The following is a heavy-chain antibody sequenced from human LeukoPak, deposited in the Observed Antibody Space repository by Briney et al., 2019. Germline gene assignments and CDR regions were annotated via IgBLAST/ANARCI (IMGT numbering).Heavy chain of an antibody. V-gene: IGHV1-46*01. CDR3: AMGGRGYGSGQADNPQKTVPYYMDV. J-gene: IGHJ6*03. D-gene: IGHD3-10*01. Sequence: GASVKVSCKASGYTFTSYYMHWVRQAPGQGLEWMGIINPSGGSTSYAQKFQGRVTMTRDMSTSTVYMELSSLRSEDTAVYYCAMGGRGYGSGQADNPQKTVPYYMDVWGKGTTVTVSS. CDR2: INPSGGST. CDR1: GYTFTSYY.